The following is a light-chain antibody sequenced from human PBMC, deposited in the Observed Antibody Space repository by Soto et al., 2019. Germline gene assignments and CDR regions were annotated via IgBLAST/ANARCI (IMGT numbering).Light chain of an antibody. V-gene: IGLV1-40*01. CDR2: GSS. CDR1: SSNIGAGHD. J-gene: IGLJ2*01. Sequence: QSVLTQPPSVSGPPGQRVTISCTGSSSNIGAGHDVHWYQHLPGTAPKLLIYGSSNRPSGIPDRFSGSKSGTSASLAITGLQAEDEADYYCQSYDSSLSVVFGGGTKLTVL. CDR3: QSYDSSLSVV.